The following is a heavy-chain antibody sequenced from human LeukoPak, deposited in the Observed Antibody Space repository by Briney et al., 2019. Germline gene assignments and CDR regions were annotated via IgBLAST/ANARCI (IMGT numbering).Heavy chain of an antibody. Sequence: GGSLRLSCAASGFSFSSYAMSWVRQAPGKGLEWVSSICASASGTYYAGSVKGRFTISRDNSKTTLDLQMNNLRAEDTAVDYCAKAGGGSCHPSLDFWGQGTLVTVSS. CDR1: GFSFSSYA. J-gene: IGHJ4*02. D-gene: IGHD2-15*01. V-gene: IGHV3-23*01. CDR3: AKAGGGSCHPSLDF. CDR2: ICASASGT.